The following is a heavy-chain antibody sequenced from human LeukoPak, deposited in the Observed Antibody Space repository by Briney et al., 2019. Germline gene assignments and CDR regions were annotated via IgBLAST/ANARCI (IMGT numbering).Heavy chain of an antibody. CDR2: INHSGST. D-gene: IGHD2-2*01. V-gene: IGHV4-34*01. CDR1: GGSFSGYY. J-gene: IGHJ4*02. CDR3: ARVLFTSLRRYGFDY. Sequence: SETLSLTCAVYGGSFSGYYWSWIRQPPGKGLEWIGEINHSGSTNYNPSLKSRVTISVDTSKNQFSLKLSSVTAADTAVYYCARVLFTSLRRYGFDYWGQGTLVTVSS.